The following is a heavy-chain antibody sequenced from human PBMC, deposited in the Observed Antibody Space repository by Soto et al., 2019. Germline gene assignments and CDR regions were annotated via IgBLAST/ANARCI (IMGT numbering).Heavy chain of an antibody. CDR2: IYSGGST. CDR1: GFTVSSNY. V-gene: IGHV3-53*04. J-gene: IGHJ3*02. CDR3: ARDRVDYDILTGAFDI. Sequence: EVQLVESGGGLVQPGGSLRLSCAASGFTVSSNYMSWVRQAPGKGLEWVSVIYSGGSTYYADSVKGRFTISRHNSKNTLYVQMNSLRAEDTAVYYCARDRVDYDILTGAFDIWGQGTMVTVSS. D-gene: IGHD3-9*01.